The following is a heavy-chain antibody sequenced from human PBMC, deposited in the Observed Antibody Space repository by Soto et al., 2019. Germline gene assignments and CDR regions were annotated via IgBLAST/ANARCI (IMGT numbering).Heavy chain of an antibody. Sequence: QVELVKSGAEVKKPGASVKVSCKASGYTFSSYDINWVRQATGQGLEWMGWMNPNTGNTVYAQKFQGRVTMTRNTSISTAYMELSSLRFEDTAVYYCARERAYGMDGWGQGTTVTVSS. V-gene: IGHV1-8*01. J-gene: IGHJ6*02. CDR2: MNPNTGNT. CDR3: ARERAYGMDG. CDR1: GYTFSSYD.